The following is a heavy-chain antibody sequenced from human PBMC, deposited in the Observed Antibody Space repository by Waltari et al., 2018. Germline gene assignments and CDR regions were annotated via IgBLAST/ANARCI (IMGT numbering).Heavy chain of an antibody. Sequence: EVQLVESGGGLVQPGGSLRLSCAASGFTVSSNYMSWVRQAPGKGLEWVSVIYSGGRTYYADSVKGRFTISRDNSKNTLYLQMNSLRAEDTAVYYCARDSKGYGYEFDYWGQGTLVTVSS. J-gene: IGHJ4*02. V-gene: IGHV3-66*01. D-gene: IGHD5-18*01. CDR1: GFTVSSNY. CDR3: ARDSKGYGYEFDY. CDR2: IYSGGRT.